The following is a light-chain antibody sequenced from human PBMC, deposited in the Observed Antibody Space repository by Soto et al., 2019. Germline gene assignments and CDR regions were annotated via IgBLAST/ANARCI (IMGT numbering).Light chain of an antibody. CDR1: QSITTW. J-gene: IGKJ3*01. CDR2: DAS. CDR3: QQLNSFPPLFT. Sequence: DIQMTQSPSTLSASVGDRVVITCRASQSITTWLAWYQQKPAKAPKLLIYDASSLESGVPSRFSGSGSGTEFTLTISSLQPEDFATYFCQQLNSFPPLFTFGPGTKVDIK. V-gene: IGKV1-5*01.